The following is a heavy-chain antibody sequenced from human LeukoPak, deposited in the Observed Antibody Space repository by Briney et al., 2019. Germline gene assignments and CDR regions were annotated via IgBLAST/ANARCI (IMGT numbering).Heavy chain of an antibody. CDR1: GFTFSSYE. J-gene: IGHJ4*02. CDR3: ASQKGRIAVAVDY. CDR2: ISSSGSTT. V-gene: IGHV3-48*03. Sequence: GGSLRLSCAASGFTFSSYEMNWVRQAPGKGLEWVSYISSSGSTTYYAASVKGRFTISRDNAKNSLYLQMNSLRVEDTAVYYCASQKGRIAVAVDYWGQGTLVPVSS. D-gene: IGHD6-19*01.